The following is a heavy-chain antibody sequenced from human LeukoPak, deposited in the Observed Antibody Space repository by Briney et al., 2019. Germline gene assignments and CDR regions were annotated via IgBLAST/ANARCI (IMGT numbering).Heavy chain of an antibody. Sequence: SETLSLTCTVSGGSISSGGYYWNWIRQHPGRGLEWIGYIYYSGSTYYDPSLKSRITISVDTSKNQFSLKLSSVTAADTAVYYCARDGGYGSGSYYLHYWGQGTLVTVSS. CDR1: GGSISSGGYY. V-gene: IGHV4-31*03. CDR2: IYYSGST. J-gene: IGHJ4*02. D-gene: IGHD3-10*01. CDR3: ARDGGYGSGSYYLHY.